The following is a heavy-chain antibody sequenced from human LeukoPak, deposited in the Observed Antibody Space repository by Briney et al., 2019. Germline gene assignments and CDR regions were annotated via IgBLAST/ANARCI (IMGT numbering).Heavy chain of an antibody. D-gene: IGHD3-22*01. J-gene: IGHJ3*02. CDR2: ISYDGSNK. V-gene: IGHV3-30*18. CDR1: GFXFSSYG. Sequence: GRSLRLSCAASGFXFSSYGIHWVRQAPGKGPKWVEIISYDGSNKYYADSVQGRFTISRDNSKNTLYLQMNSLRAEDTAVYYCAKHYDTHAFDIWGQGTLVTVSS. CDR3: AKHYDTHAFDI.